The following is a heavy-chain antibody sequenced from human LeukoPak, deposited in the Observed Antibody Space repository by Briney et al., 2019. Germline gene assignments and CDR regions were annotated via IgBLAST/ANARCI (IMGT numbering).Heavy chain of an antibody. CDR1: GFTFSSYG. D-gene: IGHD3-22*01. CDR2: IRYDGSNK. CDR3: AKGSSEYYYDSSGYYSEYYFDY. V-gene: IGHV3-30*02. J-gene: IGHJ4*02. Sequence: GGSLRLSCAASGFTFSSYGMHWVRQAPGKGLEWVAFIRYDGSNKYYADSVKGRFTISRDNSKNTLYLQMNSLRAEDTAVYYCAKGSSEYYYDSSGYYSEYYFDYWGQGTLVTVSS.